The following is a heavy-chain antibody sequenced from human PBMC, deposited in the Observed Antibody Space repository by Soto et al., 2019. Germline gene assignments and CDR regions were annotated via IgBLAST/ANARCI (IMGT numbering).Heavy chain of an antibody. Sequence: SQTLSLTFVISVDSVSSNSAAWNWIRQSPSRGLEWLGRTYYRSKWYNDYAVSVKSRITINPDTSKNQFSLQLDSVTPEDTAVYYCARDRGSSWYYYMDVWGKGTTVTVSS. CDR2: TYYRSKWYN. CDR1: VDSVSSNSAA. J-gene: IGHJ6*03. D-gene: IGHD6-13*01. V-gene: IGHV6-1*01. CDR3: ARDRGSSWYYYMDV.